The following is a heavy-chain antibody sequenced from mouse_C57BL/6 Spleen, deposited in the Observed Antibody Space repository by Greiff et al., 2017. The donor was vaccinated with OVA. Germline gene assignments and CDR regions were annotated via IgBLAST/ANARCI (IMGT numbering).Heavy chain of an antibody. V-gene: IGHV1-82*01. J-gene: IGHJ4*01. CDR2: IYPGDGDT. Sequence: QVQLKESGPELVKPGASVKISCKASGYAFSSSWMNWVKQRPGKGLEWIGRIYPGDGDTNYNGKFKGKATLTADKSSSTAYMQLSSLTSEDSAVYFCASYDYDEERYYAMDYWGQGTSVTVSS. D-gene: IGHD2-4*01. CDR1: GYAFSSSW. CDR3: ASYDYDEERYYAMDY.